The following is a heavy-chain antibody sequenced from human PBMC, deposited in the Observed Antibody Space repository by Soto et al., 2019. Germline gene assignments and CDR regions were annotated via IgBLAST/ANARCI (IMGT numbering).Heavy chain of an antibody. CDR1: GYIFTSYY. CDR3: ARNGDCTRPGCIVGWFDP. D-gene: IGHD2-8*01. CDR2: INSSAGTT. J-gene: IGHJ5*02. V-gene: IGHV1-46*01. Sequence: ASVKLSCKASGYIFTSYYRHWVRQAPGQGLEWMGIINSSAGTTDYAQKFQGRLTMTRDTSTSTVYMELSSLRSEDTAMYYCARNGDCTRPGCIVGWFDPWGPGTLVTVSS.